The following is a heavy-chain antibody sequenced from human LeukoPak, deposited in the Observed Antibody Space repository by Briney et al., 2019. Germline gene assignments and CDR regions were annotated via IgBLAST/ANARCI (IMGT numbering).Heavy chain of an antibody. CDR3: ARVYIADTAMATFDY. J-gene: IGHJ4*02. Sequence: SETLSLTCTVSGGSISSYYWSWIRQPPGKGLEWIGYIYYSGSTNYNPSLKSRVTISVDKSKNQFSLKLSSVTAADTAVYYCARVYIADTAMATFDYWGQGTLVTVSS. D-gene: IGHD5-18*01. V-gene: IGHV4-59*12. CDR1: GGSISSYY. CDR2: IYYSGST.